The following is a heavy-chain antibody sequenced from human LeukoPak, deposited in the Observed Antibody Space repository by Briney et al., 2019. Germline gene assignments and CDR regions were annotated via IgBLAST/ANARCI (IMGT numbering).Heavy chain of an antibody. D-gene: IGHD6-13*01. J-gene: IGHJ4*02. CDR2: MNPNSGNT. CDR3: ARDNPIAAAGTLDY. Sequence: ASVKVSCKASGYTFTSYDINWVRQATGQGLEWMGWMNPNSGNTNYAQKLQGRVTMTTDTSTSTAYMELRSLRSDDTAVYYCARDNPIAAAGTLDYWGQGTLVTVSS. CDR1: GYTFTSYD. V-gene: IGHV1-8*02.